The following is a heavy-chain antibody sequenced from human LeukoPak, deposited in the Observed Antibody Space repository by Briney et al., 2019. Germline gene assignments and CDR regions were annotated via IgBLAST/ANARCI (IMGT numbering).Heavy chain of an antibody. CDR3: ARVAPYYYDSSGYFFDY. CDR1: GGSISSGDYY. CDR2: IYYSGST. V-gene: IGHV4-30-4*02. Sequence: KSSETLSLTCTVSGGSISSGDYYWSWIRQPPGKGLEWIGYIYYSGSTYYNPSLKSRVTISVDTSKNQFSLKLSSVTAADTAVYYCARVAPYYYDSSGYFFDYWGQGTLVTVSS. D-gene: IGHD3-22*01. J-gene: IGHJ4*02.